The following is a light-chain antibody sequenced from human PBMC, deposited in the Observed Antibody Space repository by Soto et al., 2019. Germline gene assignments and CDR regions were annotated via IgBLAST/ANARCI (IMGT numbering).Light chain of an antibody. V-gene: IGKV3-15*01. J-gene: IGKJ1*01. CDR2: GAS. CDR3: QQYNSWWT. Sequence: DIVLTQSPATLSLSPGERAALSCRASQSVSSYLAWYQQKPGQAPRLLIYGASTRATGIPARFSGSGSGTEFTLTISSLQSEDFAVYYCQQYNSWWTFGQGTKVDIK. CDR1: QSVSSY.